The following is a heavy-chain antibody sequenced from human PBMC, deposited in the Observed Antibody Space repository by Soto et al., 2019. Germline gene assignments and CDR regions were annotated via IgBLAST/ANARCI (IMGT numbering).Heavy chain of an antibody. D-gene: IGHD3-22*01. CDR2: IYSSGGA. Sequence: PSETLSLTCTVSRGSISPYYWRWIRQPAGKGLEWIGRIYSSGGANYDPSLKSRVTMSVDTSKNQFFLKMRSVTAADTAVYYCAREGGYFDSSGSGVYHYYGVDVCGQVPTVTVSS. V-gene: IGHV4-4*07. J-gene: IGHJ6*02. CDR1: RGSISPYY. CDR3: AREGGYFDSSGSGVYHYYGVDV.